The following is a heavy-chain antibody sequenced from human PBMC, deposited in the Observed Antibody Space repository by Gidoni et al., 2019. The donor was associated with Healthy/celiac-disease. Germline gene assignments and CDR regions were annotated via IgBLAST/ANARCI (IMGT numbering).Heavy chain of an antibody. CDR1: GYSFTSYW. CDR3: ARHADYDFWSGRIYFDY. V-gene: IGHV5-51*01. J-gene: IGHJ4*02. Sequence: EVQLVQSGAAVNKPGESLKISCKGSGYSFTSYWIGWVRQMPGKGLEWMGIIYPGDSDTRYSPSFQGQVTISADKSISTAYLQWSSLKASDTAMYYCARHADYDFWSGRIYFDYWGQGTLVTVSS. CDR2: IYPGDSDT. D-gene: IGHD3-3*01.